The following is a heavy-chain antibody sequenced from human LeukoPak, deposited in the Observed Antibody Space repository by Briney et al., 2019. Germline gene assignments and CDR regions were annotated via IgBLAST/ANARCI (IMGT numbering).Heavy chain of an antibody. V-gene: IGHV3-30*02. J-gene: IGHJ5*02. Sequence: GGSLRLSCAASGFTFSSYGMHWVRQAPGKGLEWVAFVRYDGSNKYYADSVKGRFTISRDNSKNTLYLQMNSLRAEDTAVYYCAKDGSAEPWNWFDPWGQGTLVTVSS. CDR1: GFTFSSYG. CDR3: AKDGSAEPWNWFDP. CDR2: VRYDGSNK. D-gene: IGHD1-26*01.